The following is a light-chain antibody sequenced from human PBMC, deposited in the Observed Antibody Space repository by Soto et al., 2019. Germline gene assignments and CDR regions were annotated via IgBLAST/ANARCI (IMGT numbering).Light chain of an antibody. CDR1: QSVSSN. Sequence: ETVMTQSPATLSVSPGERATLSCRASQSVSSNLAWYQQKLGQAPRLLIYGASTRATDIPARFSGSGSGTEFTLTISSLQPEDFGVYYCQQYNDWPPQLTFGGGTKVEIK. J-gene: IGKJ4*01. V-gene: IGKV3-15*01. CDR3: QQYNDWPPQLT. CDR2: GAS.